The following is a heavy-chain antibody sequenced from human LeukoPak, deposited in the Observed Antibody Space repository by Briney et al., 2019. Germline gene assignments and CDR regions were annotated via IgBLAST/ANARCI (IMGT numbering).Heavy chain of an antibody. D-gene: IGHD5/OR15-5a*01. CDR3: ARDPSVGRARFDY. J-gene: IGHJ4*02. CDR1: GFTFSSYS. V-gene: IGHV3-21*01. Sequence: GGSLRLSCAASGFTFSSYSMNWVRQAPGKGLEWVSSISSCSSYIYYADSVKGRFTISRDNAKNSLYLQMNSLRAEDTAVYYCARDPSVGRARFDYWGQGTLVTVSS. CDR2: ISSCSSYI.